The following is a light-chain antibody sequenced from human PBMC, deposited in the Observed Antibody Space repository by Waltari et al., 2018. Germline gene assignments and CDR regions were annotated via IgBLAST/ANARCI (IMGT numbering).Light chain of an antibody. V-gene: IGKV4-1*01. J-gene: IGKJ4*01. CDR1: QYVLYRTTSKNS. Sequence: DIVMTQSPDSLTVPLGARATIQCKSSQYVLYRTTSKNSLPWYQQKPGQPPKLLIYWASTRESGVPDRFTGSGSGTDFTLTISTLQAEDVAVYYCQQYYSPPLTFGGGTKVEIK. CDR2: WAS. CDR3: QQYYSPPLT.